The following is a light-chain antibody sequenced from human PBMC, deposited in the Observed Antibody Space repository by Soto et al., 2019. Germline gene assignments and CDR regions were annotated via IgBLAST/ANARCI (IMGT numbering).Light chain of an antibody. Sequence: DIPMTQSPSSLSASVGDRVTITCRASQGISNYLAWYQQKPGKVPKLLIYGASTLQSGVPSRYSGSGSGTDFTLTISSLQPEDVATYYCQNYNSYSQFTFGPGTKVDF. V-gene: IGKV1-27*01. J-gene: IGKJ3*01. CDR1: QGISNY. CDR2: GAS. CDR3: QNYNSYSQFT.